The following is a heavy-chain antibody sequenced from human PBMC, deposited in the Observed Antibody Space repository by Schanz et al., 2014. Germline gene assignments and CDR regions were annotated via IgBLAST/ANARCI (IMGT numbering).Heavy chain of an antibody. V-gene: IGHV3-48*01. Sequence: PGGSLRLSCAASGITFSSHSFNWVRQAPGKGLEWISYITYNGGTIYYADSVKGRFTISRDNAKNSLYLQMNSLRAEDTAVYYCVSVYDSSGYVNFNYWGQGTLVAVSA. D-gene: IGHD3-22*01. CDR1: GITFSSHS. CDR2: ITYNGGTI. CDR3: VSVYDSSGYVNFNY. J-gene: IGHJ4*02.